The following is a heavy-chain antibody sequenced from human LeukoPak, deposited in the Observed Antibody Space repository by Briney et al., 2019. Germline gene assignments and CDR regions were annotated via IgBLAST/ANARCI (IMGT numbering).Heavy chain of an antibody. CDR3: ASYYYYMDV. V-gene: IGHV4-59*01. CDR2: IYYSGST. Sequence: SETLSLTCSISGGSISSYYWSWIRQPPGKGLEWIGYIYYSGSTNYNPSLKSRVTISVDTSKNQFSLKLSSVTAADTAVYYCASYYYYMDVWGKGTTVTVSS. CDR1: GGSISSYY. J-gene: IGHJ6*03.